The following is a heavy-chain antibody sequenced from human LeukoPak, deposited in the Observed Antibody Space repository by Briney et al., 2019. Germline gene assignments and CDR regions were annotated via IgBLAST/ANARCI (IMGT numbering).Heavy chain of an antibody. Sequence: ASVKVSCKASGYTFTVHYFHWVRQAPGQGLEWMGIINPSGGITTYAQKFQRRVTMTRDKSTSTVYMELRRLTSEDTAVYYCARDGKTAAGNNFDYWGQGTLVTVSS. CDR3: ARDGKTAAGNNFDY. J-gene: IGHJ4*02. V-gene: IGHV1-46*01. CDR2: INPSGGIT. D-gene: IGHD6-13*01. CDR1: GYTFTVHY.